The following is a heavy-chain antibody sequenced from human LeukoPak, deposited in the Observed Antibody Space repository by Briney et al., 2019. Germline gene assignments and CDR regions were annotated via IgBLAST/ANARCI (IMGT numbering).Heavy chain of an antibody. CDR2: FYYSGST. V-gene: IGHV4-61*01. CDR3: ARKRTGDQGYYFDY. J-gene: IGHJ4*02. Sequence: SETLSLTCTVSAGSVSIGRYYWSWIRQPPGKGLEWIGYFYYSGSTNYNPSLKTRVTISVDTSKNQFSLKVSSVTAAYTAVYYCARKRTGDQGYYFDYWGQGTLVTVSS. D-gene: IGHD1-1*01. CDR1: AGSVSIGRYY.